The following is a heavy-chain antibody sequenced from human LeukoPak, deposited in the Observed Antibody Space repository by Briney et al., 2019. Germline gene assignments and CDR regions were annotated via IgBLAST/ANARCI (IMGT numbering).Heavy chain of an antibody. Sequence: ASVKVSCKASGGTFSSYAISWVRQAPGQGLEWMGWISAYNGNTNYAQKLQGRVTMTTDTSTSTAYMELRSLRSDDTAVYYCARANLDDSSGYYIDYWGQGTLVTVSS. CDR1: GGTFSSYA. D-gene: IGHD3-22*01. CDR2: ISAYNGNT. CDR3: ARANLDDSSGYYIDY. J-gene: IGHJ4*02. V-gene: IGHV1-18*01.